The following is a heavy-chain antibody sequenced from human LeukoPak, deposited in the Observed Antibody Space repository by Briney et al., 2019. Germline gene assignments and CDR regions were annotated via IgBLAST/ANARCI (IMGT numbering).Heavy chain of an antibody. CDR3: ARDRMSPAGITFDY. CDR2: ISTPGST. Sequence: SETLSLTCSVSSDSFTDYYWTWIRQPAGRGLEWLGRISTPGSTNYNPSLKSRVTMSVDTSKNQFSLKLSSVTAADTAVYYCARDRMSPAGITFDYWGQGTLVTVSS. D-gene: IGHD2-2*02. CDR1: SDSFTDYY. V-gene: IGHV4-4*07. J-gene: IGHJ4*02.